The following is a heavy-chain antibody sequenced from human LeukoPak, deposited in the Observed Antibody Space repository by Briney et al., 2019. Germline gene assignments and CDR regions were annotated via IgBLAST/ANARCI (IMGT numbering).Heavy chain of an antibody. V-gene: IGHV3-9*01. J-gene: IGHJ4*02. D-gene: IGHD3-22*01. CDR3: AKDGNDKRFDY. CDR1: GFTFDDYA. Sequence: PGRSLRLSSAASGFTFDDYAMHWVRQAPGKGLEWVSGISWNSGSIGYADSVKGRFTISRDNAKNSLYLQMNSLRAEDTAVYYCAKDGNDKRFDYWGQGTLVTVSS. CDR2: ISWNSGSI.